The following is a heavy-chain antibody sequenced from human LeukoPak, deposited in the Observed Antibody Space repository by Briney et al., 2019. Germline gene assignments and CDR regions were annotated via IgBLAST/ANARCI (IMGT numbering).Heavy chain of an antibody. CDR3: ARGLIHYYDSSGYYFRTYNWFDP. J-gene: IGHJ5*02. D-gene: IGHD3-22*01. CDR2: INHSGST. CDR1: GGSFGGYY. V-gene: IGHV4-34*01. Sequence: SETLSLTCAVYGGSFGGYYWSWIRQPPGKGLEWIGEINHSGSTNYNPSPKSRVTISVDTSKNQFSLKLSSVTAADTAVYYCARGLIHYYDSSGYYFRTYNWFDPWGQGTLVTVSS.